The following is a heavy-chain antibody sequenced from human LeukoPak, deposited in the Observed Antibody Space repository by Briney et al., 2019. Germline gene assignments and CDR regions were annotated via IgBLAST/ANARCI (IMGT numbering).Heavy chain of an antibody. Sequence: GGSLSLSYSASGFTFSYYAMHWVRPAPGKGLEYVSGITSSGGSTYYTDSVKGRFTISRDNSNNTLYLQMSSLRAEDTAVYYCVKGDYSGYTFPAFDYWGQGTLVSVSS. CDR3: VKGDYSGYTFPAFDY. J-gene: IGHJ4*02. CDR1: GFTFSYYA. V-gene: IGHV3-64D*06. D-gene: IGHD5-12*01. CDR2: ITSSGGST.